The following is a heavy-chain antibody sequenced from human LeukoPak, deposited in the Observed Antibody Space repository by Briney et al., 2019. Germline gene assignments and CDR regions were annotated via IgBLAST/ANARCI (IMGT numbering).Heavy chain of an antibody. CDR1: GFTFSDYY. CDR2: ISSSGSTI. V-gene: IGHV3-11*01. D-gene: IGHD5-12*01. CDR3: ARDQGWNSGYDPDYYFDY. J-gene: IGHJ4*02. Sequence: GGSLRLSCAASGFTFSDYYMSWIRQAPGKGLEWVSYISSSGSTIYYADSVKGRFTISRDNAKNSLYLQMNSLRAEDTAVYYCARDQGWNSGYDPDYYFDYWGQGTLVTVSS.